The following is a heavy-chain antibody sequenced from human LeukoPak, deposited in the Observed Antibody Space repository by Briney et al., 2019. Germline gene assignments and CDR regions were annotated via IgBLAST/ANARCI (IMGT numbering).Heavy chain of an antibody. D-gene: IGHD3-3*01. CDR1: VGTLSSYT. CDR3: AMSDFWSGYLVY. CDR2: IIPILGIA. V-gene: IGHV1-69*02. Sequence: ASVKVSCKGSVGTLSSYTISWVRQAPGQELEWMGRIIPILGIANYALKFQGRVTITADKSTRTAYIELSSLRSEDTAVYYCAMSDFWSGYLVYWGQGTLVTVSS. J-gene: IGHJ4*02.